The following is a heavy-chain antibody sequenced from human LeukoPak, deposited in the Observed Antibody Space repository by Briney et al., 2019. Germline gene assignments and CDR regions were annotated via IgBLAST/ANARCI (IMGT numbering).Heavy chain of an antibody. CDR2: TYYRSKWYN. D-gene: IGHD1-7*01. J-gene: IGHJ4*02. CDR3: AREGHNWNYDCFDS. V-gene: IGHV6-1*01. Sequence: SQTLSLTCAIFGDSVSSDSAAWNWIRQSPSRGLEWLGRTYYRSKWYNDYAVSMKGRISISPDTSKNQLSLQMSSVTPEDTAVYYCAREGHNWNYDCFDSWGQGILVTVSS. CDR1: GDSVSSDSAA.